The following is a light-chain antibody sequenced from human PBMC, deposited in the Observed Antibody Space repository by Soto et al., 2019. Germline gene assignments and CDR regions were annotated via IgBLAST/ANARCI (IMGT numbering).Light chain of an antibody. V-gene: IGKV1-5*01. J-gene: IGKJ1*01. Sequence: DIQMTQSPATLSASVGDSVTITCRASQSISHWLAWYQQKLGKAPKFLIYDASSLESGVPSRFSGSGSGTEFTLTISSLQPDDFATYYCQQYDSVLGTFGPGTKVDIK. CDR3: QQYDSVLGT. CDR2: DAS. CDR1: QSISHW.